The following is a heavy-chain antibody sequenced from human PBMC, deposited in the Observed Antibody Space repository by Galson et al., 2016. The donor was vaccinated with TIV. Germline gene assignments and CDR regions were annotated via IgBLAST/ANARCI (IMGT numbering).Heavy chain of an antibody. Sequence: SLRLSCAASGFTFSRHWMSWVRQAPGKRLEWVANIKQDGDYKYYVDSVKGRFTISRDNAKNSLYLQMNSLRAEDTAVYYCARGNDPGATYSLDYWGQGTLVTVSS. V-gene: IGHV3-7*01. CDR1: GFTFSRHW. D-gene: IGHD1-1*01. J-gene: IGHJ4*02. CDR3: ARGNDPGATYSLDY. CDR2: IKQDGDYK.